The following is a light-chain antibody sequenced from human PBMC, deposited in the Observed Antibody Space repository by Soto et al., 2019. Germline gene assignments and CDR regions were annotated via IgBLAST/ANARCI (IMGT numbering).Light chain of an antibody. CDR1: SSDVGGYNY. J-gene: IGLJ2*01. CDR2: EVS. V-gene: IGLV2-14*01. Sequence: QSALTQPASVSGSPGQSITISCTGTSSDVGGYNYVSWYQQHPGKAPKLMIYEVSNRPSGISNRFSGSKSGNTASLTISGLQAEDEADYYSSAYTSSSNHVVFGGGTKLTVL. CDR3: SAYTSSSNHVV.